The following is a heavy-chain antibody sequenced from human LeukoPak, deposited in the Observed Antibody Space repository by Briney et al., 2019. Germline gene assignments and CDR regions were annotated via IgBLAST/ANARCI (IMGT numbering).Heavy chain of an antibody. D-gene: IGHD3-22*01. CDR1: GFTFSSYA. V-gene: IGHV3-23*01. Sequence: GGSLRLSWAASGFTFSSYAMSWVRQAPGKGLEWVSAISGSGGSTYYADSVKGRFTISRDNSKNTLYLQMNSLRAEDTAVYYCARPYYYDSSGDFDIWGQGTMVTVSS. J-gene: IGHJ3*02. CDR3: ARPYYYDSSGDFDI. CDR2: ISGSGGST.